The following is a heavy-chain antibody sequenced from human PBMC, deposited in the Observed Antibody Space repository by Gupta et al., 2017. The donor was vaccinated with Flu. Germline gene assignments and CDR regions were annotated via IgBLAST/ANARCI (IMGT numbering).Heavy chain of an antibody. D-gene: IGHD3-10*01. V-gene: IGHV4-61*02. J-gene: IGHJ4*02. Sequence: QVQLQESGPGLVKPSQTLSLTCTVSGGSISSGSYYWSWIRQPAGKGLEWIGRIYTSGSTNYNPSLKSRVTISVDTSKNQFSLKLSSVTAADTAVYYCARDHYYGSGILGGWGQGTLVTVSS. CDR2: IYTSGST. CDR3: ARDHYYGSGILGG. CDR1: GGSISSGSYY.